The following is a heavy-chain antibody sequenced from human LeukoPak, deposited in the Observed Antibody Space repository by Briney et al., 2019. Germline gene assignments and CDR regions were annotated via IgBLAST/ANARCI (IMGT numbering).Heavy chain of an antibody. CDR3: ARIHAGALSSGMDA. CDR1: GFTFSSYS. D-gene: IGHD3-10*01. V-gene: IGHV3-21*04. Sequence: GGSLRLSCAASGFTFSSYSMNWVRPAPGKGLEWVSSISSSSSYIYYADSVKGRFTISRDNAKNSLYLQMNSLRAEDTAVYYCARIHAGALSSGMDAWGQETTVTVSS. CDR2: ISSSSSYI. J-gene: IGHJ6*02.